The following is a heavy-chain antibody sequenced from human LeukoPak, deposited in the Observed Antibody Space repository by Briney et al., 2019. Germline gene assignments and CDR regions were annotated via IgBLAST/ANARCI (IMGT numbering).Heavy chain of an antibody. CDR2: ICHSGGT. V-gene: IGHV4-38-2*02. J-gene: IGHJ5*02. CDR1: DLSVTSIYC. CDR3: ARHGSAFGSSWPYNWFDP. D-gene: IGHD6-13*01. Sequence: SEALSLTCSISDLSVTSIYCWGWIRQSPGKGLEWIGTICHSGGTFYNPSLKTRVTMSLDTSQNKFSMGLISVTAADTAMYYCARHGSAFGSSWPYNWFDPWGQGTLVTVSS.